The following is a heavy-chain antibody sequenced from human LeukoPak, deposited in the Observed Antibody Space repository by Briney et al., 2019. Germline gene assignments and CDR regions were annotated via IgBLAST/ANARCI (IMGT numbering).Heavy chain of an antibody. CDR2: ISSNGGST. CDR3: VKSGSYYNEPYYFDY. CDR1: GFTFSRYA. D-gene: IGHD3-10*01. J-gene: IGHJ4*02. Sequence: PRGSLRLSCSASGFTFSRYAMHWVRQAPGKGLEYVSGISSNGGSTYYADSVKGRFSISRDNSKNTLYLQMSSLRAEDTAVYYCVKSGSYYNEPYYFDYWGQGTLVTVSS. V-gene: IGHV3-64D*06.